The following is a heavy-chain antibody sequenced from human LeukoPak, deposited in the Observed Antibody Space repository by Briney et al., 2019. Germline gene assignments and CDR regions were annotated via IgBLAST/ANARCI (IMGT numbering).Heavy chain of an antibody. V-gene: IGHV3-33*06. CDR2: IWYDGSYI. D-gene: IGHD6-13*01. CDR1: GFTFSYFG. Sequence: GRSLRLSCAASGFTFSYFGMHWVRQAPGKGLDWVAGIWYDGSYIYYADSVKGRLTISRDNSKNTMYLQMNSLRAEDTAVYYCAKIVQFTAATGTGLDYWGQGTLVTVSP. J-gene: IGHJ4*02. CDR3: AKIVQFTAATGTGLDY.